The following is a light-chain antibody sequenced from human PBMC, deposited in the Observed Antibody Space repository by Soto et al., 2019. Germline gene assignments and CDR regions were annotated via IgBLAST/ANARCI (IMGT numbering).Light chain of an antibody. J-gene: IGLJ1*01. V-gene: IGLV2-14*01. CDR1: TSDVGSYNF. CDR2: EVS. CDR3: SSYTTSSTFYV. Sequence: QSALTQPASVSGSPGQSITISCTGTTSDVGSYNFVSWYQQHPGKAPKLMISEVSNRPSGVSNRFSGSKSGNTASLTISGLQPEDEADYFCSSYTTSSTFYVFGTGTKLTVL.